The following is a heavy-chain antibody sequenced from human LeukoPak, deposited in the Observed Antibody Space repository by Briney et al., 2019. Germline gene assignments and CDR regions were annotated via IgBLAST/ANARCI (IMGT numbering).Heavy chain of an antibody. CDR3: ARGYVDCTNGVCYRPFDY. D-gene: IGHD2-8*01. Sequence: SEILSLTCAVYGGSFSGYYWSWIRQPPGKGLEWIGEINHSGSTNYNPSLKSRVTISVDTSKNQFSLKLSSVTAADTAVYYCARGYVDCTNGVCYRPFDYWGQGTLVTVSS. J-gene: IGHJ4*02. CDR2: INHSGST. CDR1: GGSFSGYY. V-gene: IGHV4-34*01.